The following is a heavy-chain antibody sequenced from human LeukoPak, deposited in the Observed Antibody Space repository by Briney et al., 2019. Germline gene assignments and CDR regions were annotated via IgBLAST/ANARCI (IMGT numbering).Heavy chain of an antibody. CDR1: QFTFTDYT. Sequence: PGGSLRLSCAASQFTFTDYTMNWVRRAPGKGLEWVSSISTRSDYIYYAESVKGRFTISRDNAKNSLYLQMNSLRAEDTAVYYCARDLDGYRSGNGAWGQGTLVTVSS. J-gene: IGHJ5*02. D-gene: IGHD5-12*01. CDR3: ARDLDGYRSGNGA. V-gene: IGHV3-21*01. CDR2: ISTRSDYI.